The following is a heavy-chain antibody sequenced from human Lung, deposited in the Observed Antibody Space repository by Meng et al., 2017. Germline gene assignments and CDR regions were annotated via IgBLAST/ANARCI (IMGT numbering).Heavy chain of an antibody. CDR2: INSDGSST. V-gene: IGHV3-74*01. Sequence: VELVGSGGGLVRPGGSLRLSCAASGFTFSSYWMHWVRQAPGKGLVWVSRINSDGSSTSYADSVKGRFTISRDNAKNTLYLQMNSLRAEDTAVYYCTTDLPFTEGGVITTWGQGTLVTVSS. D-gene: IGHD3-16*02. CDR3: TTDLPFTEGGVITT. CDR1: GFTFSSYW. J-gene: IGHJ5*02.